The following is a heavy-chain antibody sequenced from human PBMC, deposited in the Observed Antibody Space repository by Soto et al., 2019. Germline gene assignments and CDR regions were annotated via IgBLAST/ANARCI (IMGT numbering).Heavy chain of an antibody. CDR2: IYYSGNA. Sequence: QLRVQESGPGLVKPSETVSLTCTVSGGSVSSGSYFWNWIRQPPGKGLEWIGYIYYSGNAKYNASLKSRDTISLDTSKNHVSLTLSSVTAADTAIYYCARDGYSDSGGRPYFDFWGQGTLVTVSS. V-gene: IGHV4-61*01. D-gene: IGHD3-22*01. CDR3: ARDGYSDSGGRPYFDF. J-gene: IGHJ4*02. CDR1: GGSVSSGSYF.